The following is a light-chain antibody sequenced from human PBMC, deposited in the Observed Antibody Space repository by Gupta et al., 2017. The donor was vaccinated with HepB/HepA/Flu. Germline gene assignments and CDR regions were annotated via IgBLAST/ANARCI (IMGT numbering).Light chain of an antibody. V-gene: IGLV3-21*02. J-gene: IGLJ2*01. CDR1: NIEAHT. CDR2: EDD. CDR3: QVGDSSSDHVV. Sequence: SYVLFQPPSVSVAPGETATFTCGGSNIEAHTVHWYQQKPGQAPVLVVREDDVRPSGIPERFSGSNSGNAATLTIRGVEAGDEADFYCQVGDSSSDHVVFGGGTRLTVL.